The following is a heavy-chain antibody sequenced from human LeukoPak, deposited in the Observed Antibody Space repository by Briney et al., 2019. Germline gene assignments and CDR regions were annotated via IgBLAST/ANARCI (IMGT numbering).Heavy chain of an antibody. D-gene: IGHD5-18*01. CDR2: IQSDGSIE. V-gene: IGHV3-33*01. CDR1: GFTFSYYG. J-gene: IGHJ3*02. Sequence: QPGRSLRLSCAASGFTFSYYGMHWVRQAPGKGLEWVAAIQSDGSIEYYADSVKGRFTISRDNSKNTLYLQMNSLRAEDTAVYYCARAGEWIQLWFWAFDIWGQGTMVTVSS. CDR3: ARAGEWIQLWFWAFDI.